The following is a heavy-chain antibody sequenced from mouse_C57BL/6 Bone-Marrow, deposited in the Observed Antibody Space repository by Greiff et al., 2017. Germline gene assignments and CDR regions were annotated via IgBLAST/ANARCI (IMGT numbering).Heavy chain of an antibody. CDR2: INPSTGGT. Sequence: VQLQQSGPELVKPGASVKISCKASGYSFTGYYMNWVKQSPEKSLEWIGEINPSTGGTTYNQKLKAKATLTVDKSSSTAYMQLKSLTSEDSAVYDCARAVGVVAPDSMDYWGQGTSVTVSS. J-gene: IGHJ4*01. CDR3: ARAVGVVAPDSMDY. V-gene: IGHV1-42*01. CDR1: GYSFTGYY. D-gene: IGHD1-1*01.